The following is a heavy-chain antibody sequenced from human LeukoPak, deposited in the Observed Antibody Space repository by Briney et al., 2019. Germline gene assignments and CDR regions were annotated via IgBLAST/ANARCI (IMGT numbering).Heavy chain of an antibody. V-gene: IGHV4-4*02. CDR1: GGSISSSNW. CDR3: ARGKEVVRGKRRWFDP. Sequence: PSGTLSLTCAVSGGSISSSNWWSWVRQPPGKGLEWIGEINHSGSTNYNPSLKSRVTISVDTSKNQFSLKLSSVTAADTAVYYCARGKEVVRGKRRWFDPWGQGTLVTVSS. J-gene: IGHJ5*02. CDR2: INHSGST. D-gene: IGHD3-10*01.